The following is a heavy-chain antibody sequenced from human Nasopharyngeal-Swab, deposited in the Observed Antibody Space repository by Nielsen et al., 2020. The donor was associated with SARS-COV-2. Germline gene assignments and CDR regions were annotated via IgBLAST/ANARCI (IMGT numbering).Heavy chain of an antibody. V-gene: IGHV4-31*03. J-gene: IGHJ5*02. CDR2: IYPSGST. D-gene: IGHD2-21*02. Sequence: SETLSLTCKVSGGSISPDGHYWSWIRQHPEKGFEWIGYIYPSGSTYYSPSLKTRVTISVDMSKNQLSLNLTSVTAADTAVYYCARGARVTTDWFDPWGQGTLVTVSS. CDR1: GGSISPDGHY. CDR3: ARGARVTTDWFDP.